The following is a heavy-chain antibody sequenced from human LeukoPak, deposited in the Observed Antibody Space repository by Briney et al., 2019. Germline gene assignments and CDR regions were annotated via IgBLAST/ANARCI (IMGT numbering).Heavy chain of an antibody. V-gene: IGHV1-2*02. D-gene: IGHD1-26*01. J-gene: IGHJ4*02. CDR1: GYIFTGYY. Sequence: ASVKVSCKASGYIFTGYYMHWVRQAPGQGLEWMGWINPNSGGTNSAQKFQGRVTMTRDTSISTAYMELSRPTSDDTAVYYCARHPYSGSYHFDYWGQGTLVTVSS. CDR2: INPNSGGT. CDR3: ARHPYSGSYHFDY.